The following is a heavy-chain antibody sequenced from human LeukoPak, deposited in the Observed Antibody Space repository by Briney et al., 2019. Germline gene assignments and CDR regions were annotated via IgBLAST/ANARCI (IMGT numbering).Heavy chain of an antibody. CDR1: GGTFISYA. J-gene: IGHJ4*02. Sequence: ASVKVSCKASGGTFISYAISWVRQAPGQGLEWMGGIIPIFGTANYAQKFQGRVTITADESTSTAYMELSSLRSEDTAVYYCARMAPPGGYSSFDDYWGQGTLVTVSS. D-gene: IGHD5-12*01. CDR2: IIPIFGTA. V-gene: IGHV1-69*13. CDR3: ARMAPPGGYSSFDDY.